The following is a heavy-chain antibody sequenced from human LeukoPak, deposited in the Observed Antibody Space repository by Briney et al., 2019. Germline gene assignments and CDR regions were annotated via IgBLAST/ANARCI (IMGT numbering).Heavy chain of an antibody. CDR1: GGSFSGYY. J-gene: IGHJ6*03. D-gene: IGHD4-11*01. CDR3: ARTDYSTYYYYYMDV. CDR2: INHSGST. Sequence: PSETLSLTCAVYGGSFSGYYWSWIRQPPGKGLEWIGEINHSGSTNYNPSLKSRVTISVDTSENQFSLKLSSVTAADTAVYYCARTDYSTYYYYYMDVWGKGTTVTVSS. V-gene: IGHV4-34*01.